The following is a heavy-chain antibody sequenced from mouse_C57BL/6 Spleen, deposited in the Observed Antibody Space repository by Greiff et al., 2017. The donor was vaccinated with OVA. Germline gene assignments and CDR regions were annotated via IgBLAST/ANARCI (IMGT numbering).Heavy chain of an antibody. D-gene: IGHD3-2*02. V-gene: IGHV1-81*01. J-gene: IGHJ2*01. CDR1: GYTFTSYG. CDR3: APRTAQATNY. Sequence: VKLVESGAELARPGASVKLSCKASGYTFTSYGISWVKQRTGQGLEWIGEIYPRSGNTYYNEKFKGKATLTADKSSSTAYMELRSLTSEDSAVYFCAPRTAQATNYWGQGTTLTVSS. CDR2: IYPRSGNT.